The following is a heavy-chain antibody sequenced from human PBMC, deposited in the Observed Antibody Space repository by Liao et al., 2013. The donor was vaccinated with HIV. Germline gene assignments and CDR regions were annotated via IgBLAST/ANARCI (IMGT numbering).Heavy chain of an antibody. V-gene: IGHV4-4*07. J-gene: IGHJ3*02. CDR2: IYPTGTT. D-gene: IGHD3-22*01. CDR3: ATAGIYDSSGYFGNGGFDI. CDR1: GGSISSYY. Sequence: QMHLQESGPRLVKPSETLSLTCTVSGGSISSYYWSWIRQSAGKGLEWIGRIYPTGTTNSNPSLMSRLTMSVDSSKNQFYLNLSSVTAADTAIYYCATAGIYDSSGYFGNGGFDIWGQGTKVTVSS.